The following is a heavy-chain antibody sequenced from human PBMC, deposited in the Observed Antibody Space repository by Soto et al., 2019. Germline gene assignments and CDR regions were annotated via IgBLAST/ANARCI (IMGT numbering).Heavy chain of an antibody. CDR2: IWSDGSKR. J-gene: IGHJ4*02. CDR3: ARDYFGSGSDISDY. CDR1: GFMFSSYG. D-gene: IGHD3-10*01. Sequence: QVQLVESGGGVVQPGRSLRLSCAASGFMFSSYGMHWVRQPPGKGLEWVAVIWSDGSKRYHSDSVKGRFTISRDNSENTLYMQMNSLRAEDTAMYYCARDYFGSGSDISDYWGQGTLVTVSS. V-gene: IGHV3-33*01.